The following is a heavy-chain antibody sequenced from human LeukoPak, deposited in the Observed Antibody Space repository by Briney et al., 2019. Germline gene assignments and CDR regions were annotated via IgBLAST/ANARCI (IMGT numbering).Heavy chain of an antibody. D-gene: IGHD3-10*01. CDR3: ARHPMVRGVPYYYYMDV. Sequence: SETLSLTCTVSGVSISSSSYYWRWIRQPPGKGLGWIGSIYYSGSTYYNPSLKSRVTISVDTSKNQFSLKLSSVTAADTAVYYCARHPMVRGVPYYYYMDVWGKGTTVTVSS. V-gene: IGHV4-39*01. CDR2: IYYSGST. J-gene: IGHJ6*03. CDR1: GVSISSSSYY.